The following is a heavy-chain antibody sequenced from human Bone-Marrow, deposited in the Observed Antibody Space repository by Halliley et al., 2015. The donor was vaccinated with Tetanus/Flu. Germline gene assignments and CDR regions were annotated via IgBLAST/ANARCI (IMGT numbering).Heavy chain of an antibody. J-gene: IGHJ4*02. CDR1: GFTFSSYA. CDR3: VKRNYCSSSTCCFDY. Sequence: AASGFTFSSYAMSWVRQAPGKGLEWVSLISGSGDNTYFADSVKGRLTISRDNSKNTLYLQMNSLRAEDTAVYYCVKRNYCSSSTCCFDYWGQGTLVTVSS. CDR2: ISGSGDNT. D-gene: IGHD2-2*01. V-gene: IGHV3-23*01.